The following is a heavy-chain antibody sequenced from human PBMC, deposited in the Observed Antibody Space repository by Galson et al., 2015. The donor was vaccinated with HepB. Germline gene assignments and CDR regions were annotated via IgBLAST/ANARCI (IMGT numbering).Heavy chain of an antibody. CDR2: ISYDAKNV. J-gene: IGHJ4*02. CDR1: GFSLSNSA. D-gene: IGHD2/OR15-2a*01. CDR3: AADATTIVTAFDY. Sequence: SLRLSCAGSGFSLSNSAMHWVRQAPGKGLERVAKISYDAKNVYYAESLRGRSAISRDYSKNALYLEINSLRVEDTAVYYCAADATTIVTAFDYWGQGTLVTVSS. V-gene: IGHV3-30*03.